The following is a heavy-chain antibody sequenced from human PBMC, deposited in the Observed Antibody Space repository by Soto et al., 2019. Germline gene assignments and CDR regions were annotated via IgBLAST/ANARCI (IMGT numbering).Heavy chain of an antibody. D-gene: IGHD6-13*01. J-gene: IGHJ5*02. CDR2: IYYPGLT. CDR1: GDSISSGGLS. CDR3: ARGKRSKTATAGTGWFDP. V-gene: IGHV4-30-2*06. Sequence: QLQLQESGSGLLKPSQTLSLNCSVSGDSISSGGLSWNWLRQSPGRGLEWIGYIYYPGLTYYNPSLKSRVSKSLHSSENQVSLSLSSVTAADSAVYYCARGKRSKTATAGTGWFDPWGPGTLVTVSS.